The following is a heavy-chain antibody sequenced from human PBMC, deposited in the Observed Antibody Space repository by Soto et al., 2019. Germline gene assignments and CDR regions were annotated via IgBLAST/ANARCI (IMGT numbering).Heavy chain of an antibody. CDR1: GFTFSRYW. D-gene: IGHD3-22*01. CDR3: ARGFDSSGYYRGKYYYHAMDV. J-gene: IGHJ6*02. Sequence: EVQLVESGGGLVQPGGSLRLSCATSGFTFSRYWMSWVRQAPGKGLGWVANIKEDGSEKYYVDSVKGRFTISRDNAKNSLYLQMNSLRVEDTAIYYCARGFDSSGYYRGKYYYHAMDVWGQGTTVTVSS. CDR2: IKEDGSEK. V-gene: IGHV3-7*01.